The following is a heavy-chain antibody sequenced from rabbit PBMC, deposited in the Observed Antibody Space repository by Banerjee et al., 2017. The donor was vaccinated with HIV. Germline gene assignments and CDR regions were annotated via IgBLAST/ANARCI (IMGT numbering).Heavy chain of an antibody. CDR1: GFDLSSDYY. D-gene: IGHD4-1*01. Sequence: QQQLEESGGGLVKPGGTLTLTCKASGFDLSSDYYICWVRQAPGKGLELIACIVGGSSGGTYSANWAKGRFTISKASSTTVTLQMTSLTAADTATYFCARAQNINWGDDGYKLWGQGTLVTVS. CDR3: ARAQNINWGDDGYKL. V-gene: IGHV1S45*01. CDR2: IVGGSSGGT. J-gene: IGHJ4*01.